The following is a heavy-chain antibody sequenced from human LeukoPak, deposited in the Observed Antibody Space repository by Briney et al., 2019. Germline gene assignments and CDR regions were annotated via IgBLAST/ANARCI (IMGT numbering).Heavy chain of an antibody. CDR1: GGTFSSCT. D-gene: IGHD1-26*01. Sequence: ASVKVSCKASGGTFSSCTISWVRQAPGQGLEWMGRIIPILGIANYAQKSQGRVTITADKSTSTAYMELSSLRSEDTAVYYCARLQVGATTHLDYWGQGTLVTVSS. CDR2: IIPILGIA. CDR3: ARLQVGATTHLDY. J-gene: IGHJ4*02. V-gene: IGHV1-69*02.